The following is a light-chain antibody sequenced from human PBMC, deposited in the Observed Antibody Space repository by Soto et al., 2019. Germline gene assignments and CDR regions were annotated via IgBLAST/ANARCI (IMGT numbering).Light chain of an antibody. CDR3: QSYDSSLSCYV. Sequence: QSVLTQPSSVSGAPGQRVTISCTGSSSNTGAGYDVHWYQQLPGTAPKLLISGNSNRPSGVPDRFSGSKSGTSASLAIPGLQAEDEADYYCQSYDSSLSCYVFGTGTKVTVL. CDR2: GNS. J-gene: IGLJ1*01. V-gene: IGLV1-40*01. CDR1: SSNTGAGYD.